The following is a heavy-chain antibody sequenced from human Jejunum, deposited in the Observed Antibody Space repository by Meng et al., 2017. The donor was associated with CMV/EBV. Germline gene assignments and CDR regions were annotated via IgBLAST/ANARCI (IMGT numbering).Heavy chain of an antibody. CDR1: GVTCSNYW. D-gene: IGHD3-10*01. V-gene: IGHV3-7*01. Sequence: LSISCAASGVTCSNYWMTWVRQAPGKGREWVANIKQDGSEKFYVDSVKGRFTISRDNAKNSLYLQMNSLRGDDTGVYYCGRNRVDYWGQGTLVTVSS. J-gene: IGHJ4*02. CDR2: IKQDGSEK. CDR3: GRNRVDY.